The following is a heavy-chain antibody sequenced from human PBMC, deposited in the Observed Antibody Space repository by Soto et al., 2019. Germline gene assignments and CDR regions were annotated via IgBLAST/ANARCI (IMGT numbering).Heavy chain of an antibody. J-gene: IGHJ6*02. Sequence: AGSLRLSCAASGFTFSSYAMSWVRQAPGKGLEWVSYISSSSSTIYYADSVKGRFTISRDNAKNSLYLQMNSLRDEDTAVYYCARDKVGSFPYYGMDVWGQGTTVTVSS. V-gene: IGHV3-48*02. CDR2: ISSSSSTI. CDR1: GFTFSSYA. D-gene: IGHD1-26*01. CDR3: ARDKVGSFPYYGMDV.